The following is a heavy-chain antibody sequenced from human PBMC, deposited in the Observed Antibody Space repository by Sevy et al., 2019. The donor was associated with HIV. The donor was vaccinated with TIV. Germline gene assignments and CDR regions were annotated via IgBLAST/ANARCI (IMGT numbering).Heavy chain of an antibody. CDR1: GFTLSSHG. D-gene: IGHD3-3*01. CDR2: IWYDGSHK. CDR3: ARTFDFWSTYQTGSYYYYGLDV. V-gene: IGHV3-33*01. J-gene: IGHJ6*02. Sequence: GGSMRLSCVASGFTLSSHGMHWVRQAPGKGLEWVSLIWYDGSHKLYADSVKGRFTISRDNFKNTLYLQMNSLRAEDTAVYYCARTFDFWSTYQTGSYYYYGLDVWGQGTTVTVSS.